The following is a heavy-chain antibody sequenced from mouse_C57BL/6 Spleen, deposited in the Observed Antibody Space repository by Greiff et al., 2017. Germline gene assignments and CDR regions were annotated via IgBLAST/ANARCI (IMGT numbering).Heavy chain of an antibody. CDR2: IYPGDGDT. V-gene: IGHV1-82*01. CDR1: GYAFSSSW. Sequence: VQGVESGPELVKPGASVKISCKASGYAFSSSWMNWVKQRPGKGLEWIGRIYPGDGDTNYNGKFKGKATLTADKSSSTAYMQLSSLTSEDSAVYFCARGSDYDGDYWGQGTTLTVSS. CDR3: ARGSDYDGDY. J-gene: IGHJ2*01. D-gene: IGHD2-4*01.